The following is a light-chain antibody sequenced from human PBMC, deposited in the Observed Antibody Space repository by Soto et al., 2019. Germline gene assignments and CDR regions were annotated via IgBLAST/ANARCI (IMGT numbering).Light chain of an antibody. CDR2: GAS. CDR3: QQYSNWPPRRN. V-gene: IGKV3-15*01. J-gene: IGKJ3*01. CDR1: QSVSSN. Sequence: EIVMTQSPATLSVSPGERDTLSCRARQSVSSNLAWYQQKPGQAHRLLIYGASNMDTGIPARFSGSGSGTEITLAISSLQSEDVAVYYCQQYSNWPPRRNFGPGTKVHI.